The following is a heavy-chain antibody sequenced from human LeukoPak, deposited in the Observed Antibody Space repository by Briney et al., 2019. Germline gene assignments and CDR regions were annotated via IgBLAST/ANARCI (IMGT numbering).Heavy chain of an antibody. J-gene: IGHJ4*02. Sequence: PGGSLRLSCAASGFTVSSNYMSWVRQAPGKGLEWVSVIYSGGSTYYADSVKGRFTISRDNSKNTLYLQLNSLKAEDTAVYYCAKEGKTRNWNYFQAKPVYWGQGTLVIVSS. V-gene: IGHV3-66*01. CDR2: IYSGGST. D-gene: IGHD1-7*01. CDR1: GFTVSSNY. CDR3: AKEGKTRNWNYFQAKPVY.